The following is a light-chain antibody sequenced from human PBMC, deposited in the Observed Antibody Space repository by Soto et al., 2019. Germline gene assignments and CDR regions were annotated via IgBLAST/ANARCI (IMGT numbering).Light chain of an antibody. Sequence: QSALTQPASVSGSPGQSITISCTGTSSDVGAYNYVSWYQQHPGRAPKVIIYDVTNRPSEVSNRFSGSKSGNTASLTISGLQAEDEADYYCSSYTTSSTAVFGGGTKLTVL. J-gene: IGLJ3*02. CDR3: SSYTTSSTAV. CDR1: SSDVGAYNY. CDR2: DVT. V-gene: IGLV2-14*03.